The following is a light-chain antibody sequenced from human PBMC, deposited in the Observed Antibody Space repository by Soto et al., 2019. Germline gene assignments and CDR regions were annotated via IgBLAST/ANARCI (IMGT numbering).Light chain of an antibody. CDR1: QSMKRRY. V-gene: IGKV3-20*01. CDR3: QQYGSSPGFT. Sequence: EIVLMQSPGTLSLSPGESATLFCRASQSMKRRYLAWYQQKPGQAPRVLIYAASIRATGIPDRFSGSGSGTDFSLTISRLEPEDYAVYYCQQYGSSPGFTFGGGTKVDIK. J-gene: IGKJ4*01. CDR2: AAS.